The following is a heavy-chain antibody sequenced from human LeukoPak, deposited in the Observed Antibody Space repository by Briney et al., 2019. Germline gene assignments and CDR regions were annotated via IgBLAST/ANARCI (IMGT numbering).Heavy chain of an antibody. CDR2: IYYSGST. J-gene: IGHJ3*02. D-gene: IGHD1-26*01. V-gene: IGHV4-30-4*08. Sequence: SETLSLTCTVSGGSISSGDYYWSWIRQPPGKGLEWIGYIYYSGSTYYNPSLKSRVTISVDTSKNQFSLKLSSVTAADTAVYYCARDKGIVGATRDDAFDIWGQGTMVTVFS. CDR3: ARDKGIVGATRDDAFDI. CDR1: GGSISSGDYY.